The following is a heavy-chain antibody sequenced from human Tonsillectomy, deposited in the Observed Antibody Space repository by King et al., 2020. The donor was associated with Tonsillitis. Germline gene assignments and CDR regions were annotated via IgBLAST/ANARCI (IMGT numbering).Heavy chain of an antibody. Sequence: QVQLQESGPGLVKPSETLSLTCTVSGGSIGTYFWNWIRQPPGKGLEWIGYIFDSGTGNYNPSLKGRVTMSVDTSKNQVSLKLSSVTAADTAVYYCARRAARGYTYYYMDVWGKGTTVTVSS. D-gene: IGHD6-6*01. CDR3: ARRAARGYTYYYMDV. J-gene: IGHJ6*03. CDR1: GGSIGTYF. V-gene: IGHV4-59*13. CDR2: IFDSGTG.